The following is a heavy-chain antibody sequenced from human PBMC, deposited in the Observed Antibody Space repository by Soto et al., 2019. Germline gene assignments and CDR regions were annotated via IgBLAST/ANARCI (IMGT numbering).Heavy chain of an antibody. CDR3: AKDFRVAADGSYGMEV. CDR2: ISWDGGST. J-gene: IGHJ6*01. D-gene: IGHD6-13*01. Sequence: GWSXRLSCSASVFTFYDYAIHLFRQAPGKGLEVVSLISWDGGSTYYADSVKGRFTIYRDNSKNSLYLQMNSLRAKDTALYYCAKDFRVAADGSYGMEVWGQGTTVTVYS. V-gene: IGHV3-43D*04. CDR1: VFTFYDYA.